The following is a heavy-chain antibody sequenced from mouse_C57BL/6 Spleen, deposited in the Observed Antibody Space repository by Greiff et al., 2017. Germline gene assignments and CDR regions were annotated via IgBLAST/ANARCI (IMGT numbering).Heavy chain of an antibody. J-gene: IGHJ3*01. Sequence: QVQLQQPGAELVRPGSSVKLSCKASGYTFTSYWMHWVKQRPIQGLEWIGNIDPSDSETHYNQKFKDKATLTVDKSSSTAYMHLSSLTSEDSAVYYCAREDDGYLFAYWGQGTLVTVSA. D-gene: IGHD2-3*01. CDR3: AREDDGYLFAY. CDR1: GYTFTSYW. CDR2: IDPSDSET. V-gene: IGHV1-52*01.